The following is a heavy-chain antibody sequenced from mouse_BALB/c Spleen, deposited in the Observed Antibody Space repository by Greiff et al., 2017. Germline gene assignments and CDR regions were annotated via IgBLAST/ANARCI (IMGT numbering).Heavy chain of an antibody. J-gene: IGHJ2*01. CDR2: INPSSGYT. D-gene: IGHD1-1*01. CDR3: ARSYGSHFDY. Sequence: VQLQQSGAELARPGASVKMSCKASGYTFTSYTMHWVKHRPGQGLEWIGYINPSSGYTNYNQKFKDKATLTADKSSSTAYMQLSSLTSEDSAVYYCARSYGSHFDYWGQGTTLTVSS. CDR1: GYTFTSYT. V-gene: IGHV1-4*01.